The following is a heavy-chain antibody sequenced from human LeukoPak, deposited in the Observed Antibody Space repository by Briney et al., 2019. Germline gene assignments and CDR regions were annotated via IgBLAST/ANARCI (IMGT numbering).Heavy chain of an antibody. Sequence: SETLSLTCTVSGGSISSGGYYWSWIRQHPGKGLEWIGYIYSSGSTYYNPSLKSRVTISVDTSKNQFSLKLSSVTAADTAVYYCASPKPRRGYSYGRHHYFDYWGQGTLVTVSS. D-gene: IGHD5-18*01. CDR2: IYSSGST. V-gene: IGHV4-31*03. J-gene: IGHJ4*02. CDR1: GGSISSGGYY. CDR3: ASPKPRRGYSYGRHHYFDY.